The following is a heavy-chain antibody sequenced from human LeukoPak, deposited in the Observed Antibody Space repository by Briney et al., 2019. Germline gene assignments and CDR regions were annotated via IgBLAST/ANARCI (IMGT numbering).Heavy chain of an antibody. CDR2: MNPNSGNT. D-gene: IGHD3-22*01. CDR3: ARGRSLYYDSSGHYQNWFDP. CDR1: GYTFTSYD. J-gene: IGHJ5*02. V-gene: IGHV1-8*01. Sequence: ASVKVSCKASGYTFTSYDINWVRQATGQGLEWMGWMNPNSGNTGYAQKFQGRVTMTRNTSISTAYMELSSLRSEDTAVYYCARGRSLYYDSSGHYQNWFDPWGQGTLVTVSS.